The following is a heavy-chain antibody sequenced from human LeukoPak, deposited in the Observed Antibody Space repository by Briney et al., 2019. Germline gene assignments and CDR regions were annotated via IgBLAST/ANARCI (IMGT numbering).Heavy chain of an antibody. V-gene: IGHV3-21*01. CDR3: ARDWNSYCSSTSCSIDY. D-gene: IGHD2-2*01. CDR2: ISSSSSYI. J-gene: IGHJ4*02. Sequence: PGGSLRLSCAASGFTFSSYSMNWVRQAPGKGLEWVSSISSSSSYIYYADSVKGRFTISRDNAKNSLYLQMNSLRAEDTAVYYCARDWNSYCSSTSCSIDYRGQGTLVTVSS. CDR1: GFTFSSYS.